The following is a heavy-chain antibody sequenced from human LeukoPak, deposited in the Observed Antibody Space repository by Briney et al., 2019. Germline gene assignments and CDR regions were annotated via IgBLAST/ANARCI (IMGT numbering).Heavy chain of an antibody. Sequence: GGSLRLSCAASGFTFSTFAMIWVRQPPGKGLEWVSSIFPSGGEIHYADSVRGRFTISGDNSKNILSLQMNSLRAEDTAIYYCATYRQVLLPFESWGQGTLVTVSS. V-gene: IGHV3-23*01. J-gene: IGHJ4*02. CDR3: ATYRQVLLPFES. D-gene: IGHD5-18*01. CDR2: IFPSGGEI. CDR1: GFTFSTFA.